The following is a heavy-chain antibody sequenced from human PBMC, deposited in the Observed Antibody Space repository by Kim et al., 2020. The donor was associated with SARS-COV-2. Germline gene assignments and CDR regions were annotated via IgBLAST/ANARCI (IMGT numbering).Heavy chain of an antibody. D-gene: IGHD2-2*01. CDR2: TYI. V-gene: IGHV3-21*01. CDR3: AGAGGVVQN. Sequence: TYIYYADSVKGRFTISRDNAKNSLYLQMNSLRAEDTAVYYCAGAGGVVQNWGQGTLVTVSS. J-gene: IGHJ4*02.